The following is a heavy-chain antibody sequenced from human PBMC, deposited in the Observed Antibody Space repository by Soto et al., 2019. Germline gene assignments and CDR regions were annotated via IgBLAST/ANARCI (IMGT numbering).Heavy chain of an antibody. V-gene: IGHV3-48*01. CDR2: ISSSSNTI. D-gene: IGHD6-19*01. J-gene: IGHJ2*01. Sequence: EVQLVESGGGLVQPGGSLRLSCAASGFTFSSYSMNWVRQAPGKGLEWVSDISSSSNTIYYADSVKGRFTISRDNAKKSRYLQMNSLRAEDTAVYYCARIAVAGHYWYIDLWGRGTLVTVSS. CDR3: ARIAVAGHYWYIDL. CDR1: GFTFSSYS.